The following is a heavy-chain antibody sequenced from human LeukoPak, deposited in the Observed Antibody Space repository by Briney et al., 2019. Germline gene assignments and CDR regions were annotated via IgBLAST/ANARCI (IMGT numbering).Heavy chain of an antibody. Sequence: ASVKVSCKTSGYTFTDYYIHWVRQAPGQRREWMGWINPNSGETNSAQKFQGRVTMTGDTSISTAYMELRRVTSDDTAAYYCARDRDYSNTERGFDYWGQGTLVTVSS. V-gene: IGHV1-2*02. D-gene: IGHD4-11*01. CDR2: INPNSGET. CDR3: ARDRDYSNTERGFDY. CDR1: GYTFTDYY. J-gene: IGHJ4*02.